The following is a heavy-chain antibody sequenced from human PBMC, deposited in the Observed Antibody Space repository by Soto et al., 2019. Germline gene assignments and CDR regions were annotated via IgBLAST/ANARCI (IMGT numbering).Heavy chain of an antibody. J-gene: IGHJ4*02. CDR2: IYHSGST. Sequence: SLTMSLTCTVAGTSISSSDYYWLSWVRQPPGKGLEWIGEIYHSGSTNYNPSLKSRVTISVDKSKNQFSLKLSSVTAADTAVYYCASRGYYDSSGYPHFDYWGQGTLVTVSS. CDR3: ASRGYYDSSGYPHFDY. CDR1: GTSISSSDYYW. V-gene: IGHV4-4*02. D-gene: IGHD3-22*01.